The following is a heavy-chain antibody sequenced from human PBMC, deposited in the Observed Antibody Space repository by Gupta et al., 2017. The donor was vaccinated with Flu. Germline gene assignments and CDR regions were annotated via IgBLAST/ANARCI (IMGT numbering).Heavy chain of an antibody. CDR1: GFTFSSYG. D-gene: IGHD3-22*01. CDR3: AKRSTYDSSGYYYSSGRRPYYYYYGMDV. CDR2: ISYDGSNK. V-gene: IGHV3-30*18. Sequence: QVQLVESGGGVVQPGRSLRLSCAASGFTFSSYGMHWVRQAPGKGLEWVAVISYDGSNKYYADSVKGRFTISRDNSKNTLYLQMNSLRAEDTAVYYCAKRSTYDSSGYYYSSGRRPYYYYYGMDVWGQGTTVTVSS. J-gene: IGHJ6*02.